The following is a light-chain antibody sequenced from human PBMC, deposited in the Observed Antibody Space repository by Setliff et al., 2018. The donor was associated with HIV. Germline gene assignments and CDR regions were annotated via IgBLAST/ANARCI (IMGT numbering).Light chain of an antibody. V-gene: IGLV2-8*01. CDR1: SSDIGGYTY. CDR2: EVN. Sequence: LAQPPSASGSPGQSVTISCAGTSSDIGGYTYVSWYQQHPGKAPKLVIYEVNKRPSGVPDRFSGSKSGNTASLTVSGLQAEDEADYYCSSYAGSNNLVFGGGTKVTVL. CDR3: SSYAGSNNLV. J-gene: IGLJ2*01.